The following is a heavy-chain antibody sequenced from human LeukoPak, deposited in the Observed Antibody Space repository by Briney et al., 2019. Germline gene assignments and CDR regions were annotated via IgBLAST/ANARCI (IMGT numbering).Heavy chain of an antibody. D-gene: IGHD1-7*01. CDR3: AKDCLTGTAINDDAFDI. CDR1: GFTFSIYG. CDR2: IWYDGNNK. V-gene: IGHV3-33*06. J-gene: IGHJ3*02. Sequence: SGGSLRLSCAASGFTFSIYGMHWVRQAPGKGLEWVAVIWYDGNNKYYADSVKGRFTISRDNSKNTLYLQMNSLRAEDTAVYYCAKDCLTGTAINDDAFDIWGQGTMVTVSS.